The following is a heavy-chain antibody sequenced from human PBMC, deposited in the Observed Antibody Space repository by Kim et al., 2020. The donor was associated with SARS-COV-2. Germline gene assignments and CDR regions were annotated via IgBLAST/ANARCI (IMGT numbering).Heavy chain of an antibody. J-gene: IGHJ4*02. Sequence: ASVKVSCKASGYTFTSYYMHWVRQAPGQGLEWMGIINPSGGSTSYAQKFQGRVTMTRDTSTSTVYMELSSLRSEDTAVYYCARDPLSGDEDSSSVAGFDYWGQGTLVTVSS. CDR2: INPSGGST. D-gene: IGHD6-6*01. V-gene: IGHV1-46*01. CDR1: GYTFTSYY. CDR3: ARDPLSGDEDSSSVAGFDY.